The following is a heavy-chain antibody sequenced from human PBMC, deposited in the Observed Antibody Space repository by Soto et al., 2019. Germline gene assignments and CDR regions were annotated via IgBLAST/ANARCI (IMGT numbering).Heavy chain of an antibody. D-gene: IGHD1-1*01. CDR3: ARARNRYFDY. Sequence: PSETLSLTCNVSGGSMTTGSYFWSWIRQPPGKGLEWIGYVFRSGSVNYSPSFESRVTISIDTSKNQFSLMLKSVTAADTAVYFCARARNRYFDYWGQGALVTVSS. J-gene: IGHJ4*02. V-gene: IGHV4-61*01. CDR2: VFRSGSV. CDR1: GGSMTTGSYF.